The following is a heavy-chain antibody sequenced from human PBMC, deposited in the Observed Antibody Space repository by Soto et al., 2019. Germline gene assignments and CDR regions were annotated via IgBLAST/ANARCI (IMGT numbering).Heavy chain of an antibody. D-gene: IGHD4-17*01. CDR2: IYHSGST. V-gene: IGHV4-4*02. J-gene: IGHJ3*02. CDR3: ASQIRLSTVNLRAFDI. CDR1: SGSISSSNW. Sequence: QVQLQESGPGLVKPSGTLSLTCAVSSGSISSSNWWSWVRQPPGKGLEWIGEIYHSGSTNYNPSLKSRVTITVDKSKNQFALKLGSVTAADTAVYYCASQIRLSTVNLRAFDIWCQGTMVTVSS.